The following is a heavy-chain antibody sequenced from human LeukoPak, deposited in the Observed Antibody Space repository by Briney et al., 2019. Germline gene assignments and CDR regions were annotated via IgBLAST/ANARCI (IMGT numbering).Heavy chain of an antibody. CDR2: LYYRGRT. Sequence: SETLSLTCSVSGASVSDGSYYWSWLRQPPGKGLEWIGFLYYRGRTNYSPSRSGRVSTSIDTSKNHFSLNLTSVTAADTAVYYCARGLSTGREDYFDFWGQGTLVSVSS. D-gene: IGHD1-1*01. CDR1: GASVSDGSYY. CDR3: ARGLSTGREDYFDF. J-gene: IGHJ4*02. V-gene: IGHV4-61*03.